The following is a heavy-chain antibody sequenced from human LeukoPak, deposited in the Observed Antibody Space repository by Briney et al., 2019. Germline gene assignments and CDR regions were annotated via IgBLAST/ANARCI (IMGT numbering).Heavy chain of an antibody. J-gene: IGHJ4*02. V-gene: IGHV3-30*18. CDR1: GFTFSSYG. Sequence: GRSLRLSCAASGFTFSSYGMHWVRQAPGKGLEWVAVISYDGGNKYYADSVKGRFTISRDNSKNTLYLQMNSLRAEDTAVYYCAKDVAQLWFRGVNYFDYWGQGTLVTVSS. D-gene: IGHD5-18*01. CDR2: ISYDGGNK. CDR3: AKDVAQLWFRGVNYFDY.